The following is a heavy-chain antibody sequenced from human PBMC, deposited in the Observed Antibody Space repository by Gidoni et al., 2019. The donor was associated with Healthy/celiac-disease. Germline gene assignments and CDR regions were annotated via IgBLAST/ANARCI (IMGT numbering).Heavy chain of an antibody. CDR1: EFPFIIYS. J-gene: IGHJ3*02. V-gene: IGHV3-21*01. CDR2: ISSSSSYI. D-gene: IGHD2-2*01. CDR3: ARGIPVVPAAIRLDAFDI. Sequence: EVPLVESGGGLVKPGGSLRLSCAASEFPFIIYSMNWVRQAPGKGLEWVSTISSSSSYIYYADSVKGRFTISRDNAKNSLYLQMNSLRAEDTAVYYCARGIPVVPAAIRLDAFDIWGQGTMVTVSS.